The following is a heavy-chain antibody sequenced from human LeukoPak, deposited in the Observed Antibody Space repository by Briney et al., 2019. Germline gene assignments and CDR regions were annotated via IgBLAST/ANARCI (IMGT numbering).Heavy chain of an antibody. CDR1: GGSISSGGYY. CDR3: ASMTTVTTWFDP. Sequence: SQTLSLTCTVSGGSISSGGYYWSWIRQHPGKGLEWIGYIYYSGSTYYNPSLKSRVTISVDTSKNQFSLKLSSVTAADTAVYYCASMTTVTTWFDPWGQGTLVTVSS. J-gene: IGHJ5*02. V-gene: IGHV4-31*03. CDR2: IYYSGST. D-gene: IGHD4-17*01.